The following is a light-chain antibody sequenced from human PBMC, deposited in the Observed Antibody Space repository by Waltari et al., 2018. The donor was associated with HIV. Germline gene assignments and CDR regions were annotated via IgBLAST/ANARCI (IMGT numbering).Light chain of an antibody. CDR1: SSDVGSYNL. J-gene: IGLJ2*01. V-gene: IGLV2-23*02. CDR2: EVS. Sequence: QSALTQPASVSGSPGQSITISCTGTSSDVGSYNLVSWYQQHPGKAPKLMIYEVSKRPSGVSKRFSGSKSGNTAFLTISGLQAEDEADYYCCSYAGSSTPVFGGGTKLTVL. CDR3: CSYAGSSTPV.